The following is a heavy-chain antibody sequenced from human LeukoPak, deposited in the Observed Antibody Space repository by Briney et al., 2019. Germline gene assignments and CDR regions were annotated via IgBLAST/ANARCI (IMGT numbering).Heavy chain of an antibody. D-gene: IGHD2-15*01. CDR1: VFIHSSYS. CDR3: AKYCSGATCSGD. Sequence: GASQRLFCAAWVFIHSSYSMCWVRHAPGKAPEGVSGFKESGDITYYADSVKGRFTISRDNTKNTLYRQMNSLRAEDTAKYYCAKYCSGATCSGDWGQGTLVTVSS. V-gene: IGHV3-23*01. CDR2: FKESGDIT. J-gene: IGHJ4*02.